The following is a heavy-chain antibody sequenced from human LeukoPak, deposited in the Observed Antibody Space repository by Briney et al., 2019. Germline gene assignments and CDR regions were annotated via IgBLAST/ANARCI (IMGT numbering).Heavy chain of an antibody. D-gene: IGHD2-15*01. V-gene: IGHV1-69*01. CDR3: ARGSGGASDY. Sequence: SVKVSCKASGGTFSSYAISWVRQGPGQGLELMGGIIPIFGTANNAQKFQGRVTITADESTSTAYMELSSLRSEDTAVYYCARGSGGASDYWGQGTLVTVSS. CDR2: IIPIFGTA. CDR1: GGTFSSYA. J-gene: IGHJ4*02.